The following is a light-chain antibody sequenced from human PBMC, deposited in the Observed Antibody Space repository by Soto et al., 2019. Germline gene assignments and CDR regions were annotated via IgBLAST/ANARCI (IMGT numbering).Light chain of an antibody. Sequence: EIVLTQSPGTLSLSPGERATLSCRASQSVSSCYLAWYQQKPGHAPRLLIYGASSRATGIPDRFSGSGSGTDFTLTISRLEPEDFAVYYCQQYGSSPPYTFGQGTKLEIK. CDR1: QSVSSCY. CDR3: QQYGSSPPYT. V-gene: IGKV3-20*01. J-gene: IGKJ2*01. CDR2: GAS.